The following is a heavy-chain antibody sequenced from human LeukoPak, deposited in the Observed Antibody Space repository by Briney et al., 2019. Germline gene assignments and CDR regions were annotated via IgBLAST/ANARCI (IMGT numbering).Heavy chain of an antibody. V-gene: IGHV1-2*02. J-gene: IGHJ1*01. CDR2: INPNGGDT. D-gene: IGHD1-26*01. Sequence: ASVKVSCKASGYTFTDYYMHWVRQAPGQGLEWMGWINPNGGDTNYAQKFQGRVTVTRDTSISTAYMELSRLRSDDTAVYYCARGGLRGSYYEYFHHWGQGTLVSVSS. CDR3: ARGGLRGSYYEYFHH. CDR1: GYTFTDYY.